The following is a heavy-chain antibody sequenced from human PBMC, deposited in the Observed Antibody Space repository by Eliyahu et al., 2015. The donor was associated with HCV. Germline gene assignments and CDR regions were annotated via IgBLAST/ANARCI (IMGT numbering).Heavy chain of an antibody. CDR1: GFSFSDYY. Sequence: QVQLVESGGGLVKPGGSLRLSCAGSGFSFSDYYMSWIRQAPGKGLEWISYITNSGSTKDYADSVKGRFTISRDNAKNSLSLQMNSLRAEDTAVYYCARGSDFWSGYLSCWGQGTLVTVSS. CDR3: ARGSDFWSGYLSC. J-gene: IGHJ4*02. V-gene: IGHV3-11*01. CDR2: ITNSGSTK. D-gene: IGHD3-3*01.